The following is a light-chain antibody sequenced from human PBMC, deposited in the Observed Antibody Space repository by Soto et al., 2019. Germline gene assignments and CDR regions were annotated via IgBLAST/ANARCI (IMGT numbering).Light chain of an antibody. CDR1: RSVSSSY. J-gene: IGKJ4*01. CDR3: QQYGSSLIT. V-gene: IGKV3-20*01. Sequence: ERVMTQSPATLSVSPGERATLSCRASRSVSSSYLAWYQQKPGQAPRLLIYGASIRATGIPDRFSGSGSGTDFTLTISRLEPEDFAVYYCQQYGSSLITFGGGTKVDIK. CDR2: GAS.